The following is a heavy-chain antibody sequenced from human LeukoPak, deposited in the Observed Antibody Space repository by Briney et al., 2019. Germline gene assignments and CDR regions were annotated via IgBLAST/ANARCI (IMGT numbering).Heavy chain of an antibody. CDR1: GYTFTGYY. D-gene: IGHD6-13*01. Sequence: ASVKVSCKASGYTFTGYYMHWVRQAPGQGLEWMGWINPNSGGTNYAQKFQGRVTMTRDTSISTAYMELSRLRSDDAAVYYCARDREQQLVDFDYWGQGTLVTVSS. CDR3: ARDREQQLVDFDY. CDR2: INPNSGGT. J-gene: IGHJ4*02. V-gene: IGHV1-2*02.